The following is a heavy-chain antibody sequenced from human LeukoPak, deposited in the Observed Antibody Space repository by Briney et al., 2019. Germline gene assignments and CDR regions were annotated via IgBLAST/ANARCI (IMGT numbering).Heavy chain of an antibody. Sequence: ASVTVSCKASGGTFSSYAISWVRQAPGQGLEWMGGIIPIFGTANYAQKFQGRVTITTDESTSTAYMELSSLRSEDTAVYYCARSYDFWSGVVGSWGQGTLVTVSS. CDR3: ARSYDFWSGVVGS. V-gene: IGHV1-69*05. CDR2: IIPIFGTA. D-gene: IGHD3-3*01. J-gene: IGHJ4*02. CDR1: GGTFSSYA.